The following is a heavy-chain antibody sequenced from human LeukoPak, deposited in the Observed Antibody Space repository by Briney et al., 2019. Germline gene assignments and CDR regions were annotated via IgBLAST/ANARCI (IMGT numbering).Heavy chain of an antibody. D-gene: IGHD3-10*01. V-gene: IGHV3-30-3*01. CDR2: ISYDGSNK. J-gene: IGHJ4*02. CDR3: AREWGTMGLDY. Sequence: WGSLRLSCAASGFTFTTYDMHWVRQAPGKGLEWVAIISYDGSNKYYADSVKGRFTISRDISENTRDLQMNRLRVEDTAVYYCAREWGTMGLDYWGQGTLVTVSS. CDR1: GFTFTTYD.